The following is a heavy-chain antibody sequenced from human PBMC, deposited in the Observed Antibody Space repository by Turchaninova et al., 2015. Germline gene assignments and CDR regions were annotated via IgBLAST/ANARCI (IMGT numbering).Heavy chain of an antibody. CDR3: AREIVVNSFYFDY. J-gene: IGHJ4*02. CDR1: GFNFSTYG. Sequence: GGGVVQPGRSLRLSCAESGFNFSTYGMHWLRQAPGTGLEWVALIWYDGSRTYYADSVKGRFTISRDNSKNTLYLQMNSLRAEDTAVYYCAREIVVNSFYFDYWGQGTPVTVSS. V-gene: IGHV3-33*01. D-gene: IGHD3-22*01. CDR2: IWYDGSRT.